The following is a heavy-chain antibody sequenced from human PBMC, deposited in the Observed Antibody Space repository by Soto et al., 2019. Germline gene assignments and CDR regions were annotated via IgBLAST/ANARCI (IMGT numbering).Heavy chain of an antibody. J-gene: IGHJ6*02. Sequence: QVQLVQSGAEVKKPGSSVKVSCKASGGTFSSYAISWVRQAPGQGLEWMGGIIPIFGTANYAQKFQGRVTITADESTSTAYMEMSSLRYEDTALYYWASGGATGTSRFYYYYYGMDVWGQGTTVTVSS. V-gene: IGHV1-69*01. CDR3: ASGGATGTSRFYYYYYGMDV. CDR1: GGTFSSYA. D-gene: IGHD1-1*01. CDR2: IIPIFGTA.